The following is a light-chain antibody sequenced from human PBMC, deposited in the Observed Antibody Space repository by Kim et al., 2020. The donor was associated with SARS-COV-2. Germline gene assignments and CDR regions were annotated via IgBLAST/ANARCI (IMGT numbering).Light chain of an antibody. CDR3: CSYAGSFTLV. CDR2: EVT. J-gene: IGLJ3*02. CDR1: SSEVGSYNL. Sequence: GRSITISLTGTSSEVGSYNLVSWYQQHPGKVPKLMIYEVTKRPSGVSNRFSGSKSGNTASLTISGLQAEDEADYYCCSYAGSFTLVFGGGTKLTVL. V-gene: IGLV2-23*02.